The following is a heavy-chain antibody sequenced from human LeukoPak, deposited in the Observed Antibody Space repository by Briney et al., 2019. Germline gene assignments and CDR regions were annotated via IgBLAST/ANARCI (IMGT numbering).Heavy chain of an antibody. D-gene: IGHD3-22*01. CDR3: ANGGPYSSGP. V-gene: IGHV3-7*01. J-gene: IGHJ5*02. Sequence: PGGSLRLSCAASGFTFSNSWMSWVRQAPGKGLEWVATIKPDGSAHYYLYSVKGRFTISRANAKNSLFLQINSLRAEDTAVYYCANGGPYSSGPWGQGTLVTVSS. CDR1: GFTFSNSW. CDR2: IKPDGSAH.